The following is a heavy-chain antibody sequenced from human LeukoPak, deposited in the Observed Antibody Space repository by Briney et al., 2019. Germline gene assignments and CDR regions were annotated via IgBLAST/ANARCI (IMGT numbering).Heavy chain of an antibody. CDR2: ISSGGST. Sequence: GGSLRLSCAASGFTVSSNYMSWVRQAPGKGLECVSIISSGGSTYHADSVKGRFTISRDNSKDTLYLQMNSRRAEDTAVYYCTRVRAGYRSGWTGVDCCGQGTLGTVSS. CDR3: TRVRAGYRSGWTGVDC. V-gene: IGHV3-66*01. J-gene: IGHJ4*02. D-gene: IGHD6-19*01. CDR1: GFTVSSNY.